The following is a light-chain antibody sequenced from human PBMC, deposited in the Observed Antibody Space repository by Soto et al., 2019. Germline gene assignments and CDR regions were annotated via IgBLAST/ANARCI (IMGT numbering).Light chain of an antibody. CDR3: QQYNNWPPP. Sequence: EVVITQSPATLSVSPGERATLSCRASQSVSSNLAWYQQKPGQAPRLLIYGASTRATGIRARFSGSGSGTEFTLTISSLQSEDFAVYYCQQYNNWPPPFGQGTKLEIK. V-gene: IGKV3-15*01. J-gene: IGKJ2*01. CDR1: QSVSSN. CDR2: GAS.